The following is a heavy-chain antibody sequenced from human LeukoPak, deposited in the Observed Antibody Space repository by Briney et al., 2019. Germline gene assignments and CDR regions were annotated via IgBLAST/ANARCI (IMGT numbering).Heavy chain of an antibody. CDR3: ARDGYRVTGYYYYMDV. CDR2: IHNSRNT. CDR1: GGSISSGNYY. Sequence: SQTLSLTCSVSGGSISSGNYYWTWIRQHPGKGLEWIGYIHNSRNTYYNPSLKSRVTISADTSKNQFSLKLSSVTAADTAVYYCARDGYRVTGYYYYMDVWGKGTTVTVSS. J-gene: IGHJ6*03. V-gene: IGHV4-31*03. D-gene: IGHD5-12*01.